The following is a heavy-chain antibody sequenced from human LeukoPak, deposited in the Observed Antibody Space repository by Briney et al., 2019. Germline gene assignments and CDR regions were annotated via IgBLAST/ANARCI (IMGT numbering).Heavy chain of an antibody. J-gene: IGHJ6*04. D-gene: IGHD2-2*01. CDR3: ARAGYCSSTSCRGMDV. CDR2: IRYDGSNK. Sequence: GGSLRLSCAASGFTFSSYGMHWVRQAPGKGLEWVAVIRYDGSNKYYADSVKGRFTISRDNSKNTLYLQMNSLRAEDTAVYYCARAGYCSSTSCRGMDVWGKGTTVTVSS. V-gene: IGHV3-30*02. CDR1: GFTFSSYG.